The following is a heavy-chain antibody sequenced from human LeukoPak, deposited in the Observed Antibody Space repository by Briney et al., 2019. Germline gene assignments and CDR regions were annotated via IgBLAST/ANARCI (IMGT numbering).Heavy chain of an antibody. V-gene: IGHV3-30*03. J-gene: IGHJ4*02. CDR3: ARDLWSKVFDL. D-gene: IGHD2-21*01. CDR1: GFTFRHYG. CDR2: ISYDATSK. Sequence: GRSLRLSCAGSGFTFRHYGMHWVRQAPGKGLQWVAGISYDATSKYYPDSVKGRFTISRDYSKNTLYLQMNSLSSEDTAVYYCARDLWSKVFDLWGQGTLVTVSS.